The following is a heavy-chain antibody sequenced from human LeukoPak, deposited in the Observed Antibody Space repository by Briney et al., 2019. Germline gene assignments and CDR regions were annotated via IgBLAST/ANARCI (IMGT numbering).Heavy chain of an antibody. D-gene: IGHD3-22*01. CDR2: IYHSGST. Sequence: PSETLSLTCAVSGGSISSGGYSWSWIRQPPGKGLEWIGYIYHSGSTYYNPSLKSRVTISVDRSKNQFSLKLSSVTAADTAVYYCARGDYYDSSGYCFDHWGQGTLVTVSS. CDR1: GGSISSGGYS. CDR3: ARGDYYDSSGYCFDH. V-gene: IGHV4-30-2*01. J-gene: IGHJ4*02.